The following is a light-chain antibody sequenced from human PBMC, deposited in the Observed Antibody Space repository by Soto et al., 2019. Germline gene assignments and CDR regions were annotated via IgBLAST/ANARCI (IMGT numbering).Light chain of an antibody. CDR3: QQSYSSPRT. V-gene: IGKV1-12*01. CDR2: AAS. Sequence: DIQITHSPSSVSASXVGRVTITXXASQGISSWLAWYQQKPGKAPKLLIYAASSLQSGVPSGFSGSGSGTEFTLTISSLQPDDFATYYCQQSYSSPRTFGQGTKVDIK. CDR1: QGISSW. J-gene: IGKJ1*01.